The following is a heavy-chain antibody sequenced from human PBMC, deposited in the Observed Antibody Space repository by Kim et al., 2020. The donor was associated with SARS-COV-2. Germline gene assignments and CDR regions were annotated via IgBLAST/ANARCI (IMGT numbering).Heavy chain of an antibody. Sequence: GGSLRLSCAASGFTFSSYWMSWVRQAPGKGLEWVANIKQDGSEKYYVDSVKGRFTISRDNAKNSLYLQMNSLRAEDTAVYYCARDHPRERRSGWFFDYWGQGTLVTVSS. CDR1: GFTFSSYW. D-gene: IGHD6-19*01. J-gene: IGHJ4*02. CDR2: IKQDGSEK. V-gene: IGHV3-7*03. CDR3: ARDHPRERRSGWFFDY.